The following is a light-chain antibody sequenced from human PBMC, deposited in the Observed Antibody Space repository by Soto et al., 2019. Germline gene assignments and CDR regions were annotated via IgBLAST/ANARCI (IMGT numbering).Light chain of an antibody. J-gene: IGLJ2*01. CDR2: EVS. CDR3: CSYAGSSTVV. CDR1: SGDVGSYYL. V-gene: IGLV2-23*02. Sequence: QPVLTQSASVSGSPGQSITISCTGTSGDVGSYYLVSWYQQHPGKAPKLMIYEVSKRPSGVSNRFSGSKSGNAASLTISGLQAEDEADYYCCSYAGSSTVVFGGGTKLTVL.